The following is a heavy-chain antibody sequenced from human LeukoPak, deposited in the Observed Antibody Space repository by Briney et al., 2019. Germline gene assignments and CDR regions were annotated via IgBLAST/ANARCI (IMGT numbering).Heavy chain of an antibody. Sequence: GESLKISCKGSGYSFTSYWIGWVRQMPGKGLEWMGIIYPGDSDTRYSPSFQGQVTISADKSVSTAYLQWSSLKASDTAMYYCARHGWLYDSGTYYTFDPWGQGTLVTVSS. J-gene: IGHJ5*02. CDR3: ARHGWLYDSGTYYTFDP. CDR2: IYPGDSDT. V-gene: IGHV5-51*01. D-gene: IGHD3-10*01. CDR1: GYSFTSYW.